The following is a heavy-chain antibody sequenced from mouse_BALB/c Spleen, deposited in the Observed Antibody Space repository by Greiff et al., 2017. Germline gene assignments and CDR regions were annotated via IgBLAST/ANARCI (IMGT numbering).Heavy chain of an antibody. CDR3: ASYRYDDYAMDY. Sequence: VQLQQSGAELVKPGASVKLSCTASGFNIKDTYMHWVKQRPEQGLEWIGRIDPANGNTKYDPKFQGKATITADTSSNTAYLQLSSLTSEDTAVYYCASYRYDDYAMDYWGQGTSVTVSS. J-gene: IGHJ4*01. D-gene: IGHD2-14*01. CDR1: GFNIKDTY. CDR2: IDPANGNT. V-gene: IGHV14-3*02.